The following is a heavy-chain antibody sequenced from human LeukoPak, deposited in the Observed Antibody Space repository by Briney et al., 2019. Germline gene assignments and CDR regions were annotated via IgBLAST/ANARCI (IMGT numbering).Heavy chain of an antibody. CDR3: AKRTGGPCTY. CDR1: GFTFSSYA. D-gene: IGHD4-23*01. J-gene: IGHJ4*02. CDR2: IKQDGREK. Sequence: PGGSLRLSCAASGFTFSSYAMSWVRQAPGKGLEWAANIKQDGREKYYVDSVKGRFTISRDNAKNSLYLQMNSLRAEDTAVYYCAKRTGGPCTYWGQGTLVTVSS. V-gene: IGHV3-7*02.